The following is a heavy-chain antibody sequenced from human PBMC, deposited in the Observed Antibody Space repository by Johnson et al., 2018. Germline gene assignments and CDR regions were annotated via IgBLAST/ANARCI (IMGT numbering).Heavy chain of an antibody. CDR1: GGTFSSYA. V-gene: IGHV1-69*01. CDR2: IIPILGPT. J-gene: IGHJ4*02. CDR3: ARGGDGYNSVYYFDY. Sequence: QVQLVQSGAEVKKPGSSVKVSCKASGGTFSSYAISWLRQAPGQGLEWMGGIIPILGPTNSAQRLQGRVTITADESTNTAYMELFSLTSDDTAVYYCARGGDGYNSVYYFDYWGQGTLVTVSS. D-gene: IGHD5-24*01.